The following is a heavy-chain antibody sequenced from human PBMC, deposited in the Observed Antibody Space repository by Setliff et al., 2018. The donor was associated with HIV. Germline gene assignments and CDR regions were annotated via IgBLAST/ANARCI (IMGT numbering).Heavy chain of an antibody. J-gene: IGHJ3*02. V-gene: IGHV5-51*01. CDR1: GYSFTPYW. Sequence: PGESLKISCKGSGYSFTPYWIGWVRQMPGKGLEWMGIIHPGDSETRYNPSFQGPVTISADKSISTAYLQWSNLKASDTAMYYCARGATGNLEALDIWGKGTMVTVS. CDR3: ARGATGNLEALDI. CDR2: IHPGDSET. D-gene: IGHD6-13*01.